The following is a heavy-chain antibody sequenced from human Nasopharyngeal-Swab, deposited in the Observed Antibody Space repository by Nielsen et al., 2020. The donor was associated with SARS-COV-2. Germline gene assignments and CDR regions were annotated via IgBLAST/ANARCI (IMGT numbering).Heavy chain of an antibody. CDR1: GFTFSNYG. V-gene: IGHV3-30*03. CDR2: ISHDESYK. D-gene: IGHD6-25*01. Sequence: GESLKISCAASGFTFSNYGIHWVRQAPGKGLEWVASISHDESYKFYIDSVKGRFAVSRDNSKNTLYLQMNSLRVEDTAVYYCARDSVAAAGYYYYGLDDWGKGTTVTVSS. CDR3: ARDSVAAAGYYYYGLDD. J-gene: IGHJ6*04.